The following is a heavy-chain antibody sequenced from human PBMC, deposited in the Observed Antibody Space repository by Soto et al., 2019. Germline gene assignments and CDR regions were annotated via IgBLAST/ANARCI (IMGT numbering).Heavy chain of an antibody. CDR2: ISSNGGTT. D-gene: IGHD5-18*01. Sequence: GGSLRLSCSASGFTFSNFAMHWVRQAPGKGLEYVSAISSNGGTTYYADSMKGRFTISRDNSKNTLYLQMSSLRAEDTAVYFCVIVFGYSYGHIGLGCWGQGTLVTVSS. CDR3: VIVFGYSYGHIGLGC. CDR1: GFTFSNFA. J-gene: IGHJ4*02. V-gene: IGHV3-64D*06.